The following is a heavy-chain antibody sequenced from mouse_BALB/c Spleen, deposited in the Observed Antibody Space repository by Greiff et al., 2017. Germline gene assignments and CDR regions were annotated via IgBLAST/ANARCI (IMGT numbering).Heavy chain of an antibody. Sequence: DVKLVESGGGLVKPGGSLKLSCAASGFTFSSYAMSWVRQTPEKRLEWVATISSGGSYTYYPDSVKGRFTISRDNAKNTLYLQMSSLRSEDTAMYYCARHDGYPGYFDVWGAGTTVTVSS. J-gene: IGHJ1*01. CDR1: GFTFSSYA. V-gene: IGHV5-9-3*01. CDR3: ARHDGYPGYFDV. CDR2: ISSGGSYT. D-gene: IGHD2-3*01.